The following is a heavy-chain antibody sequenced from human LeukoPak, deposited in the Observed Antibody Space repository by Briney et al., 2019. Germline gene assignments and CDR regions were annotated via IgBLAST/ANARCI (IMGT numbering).Heavy chain of an antibody. CDR2: VIPNSGAT. V-gene: IGHV1-2*02. J-gene: IGHJ3*02. CDR1: GYTFTRYY. CDR3: TRSNHYFGSGSGDAFDI. Sequence: GASVQVSCMASGYTFTRYYLHWVRQAPGQGLEWMGWVIPNSGATNYAQKFQGRVTMTRDPSISTAYMELSRLTSDDTAVYYCTRSNHYFGSGSGDAFDIWGQGTMVTVSS. D-gene: IGHD3-10*01.